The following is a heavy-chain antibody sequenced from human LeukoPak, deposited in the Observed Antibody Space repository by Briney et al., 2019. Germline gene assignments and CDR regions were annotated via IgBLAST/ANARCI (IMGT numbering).Heavy chain of an antibody. CDR3: ARVDSSSWYPGGYFDY. Sequence: PSETLSPTCTVSGGSISSYHWSWIRQPPGKGLEWIGYIYYSGSTNYNPSLKSRVTISVDTSKNQFSLKLSSVTAADTAVYYCARVDSSSWYPGGYFDYWGQGTLVTVSS. V-gene: IGHV4-59*01. D-gene: IGHD6-13*01. CDR1: GGSISSYH. CDR2: IYYSGST. J-gene: IGHJ4*02.